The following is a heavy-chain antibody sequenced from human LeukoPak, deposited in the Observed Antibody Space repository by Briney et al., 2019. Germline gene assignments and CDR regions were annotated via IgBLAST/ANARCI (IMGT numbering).Heavy chain of an antibody. CDR3: ARSPSTVTTFYYFYH. D-gene: IGHD4-17*01. CDR2: IYHSGST. J-gene: IGHJ4*02. V-gene: IGHV4-38-2*02. Sequence: SETLSLTCTVSGYSISSGYYWGWIRQPPGKGLEWIGSIYHSGSTYYNPSLKSRVTISVDTSKNQFSLKLSSVTAADTAVYYCARSPSTVTTFYYFYHWGQGTLDTVSS. CDR1: GYSISSGYY.